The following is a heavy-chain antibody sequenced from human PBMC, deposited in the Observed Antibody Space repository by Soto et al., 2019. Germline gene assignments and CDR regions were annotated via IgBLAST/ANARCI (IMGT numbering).Heavy chain of an antibody. CDR2: IHYTGGT. D-gene: IGHD6-6*01. J-gene: IGHJ6*02. CDR1: GDSISRSRYY. V-gene: IGHV4-39*01. CDR3: ARYLYSTSPDV. Sequence: SLTCTDSGDSISRSRYYWGWIRQPPGKGLEWIASIHYTGGTYYNPSLRSRVTISVDTSKTQFSLTVSSVTAADTAVYYCARYLYSTSPDVWGQGTSVTVSS.